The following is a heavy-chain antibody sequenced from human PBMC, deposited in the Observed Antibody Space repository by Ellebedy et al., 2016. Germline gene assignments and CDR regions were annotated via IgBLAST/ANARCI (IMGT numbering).Heavy chain of an antibody. CDR2: LTTNGANA. Sequence: GESLKISXAASGFALSNYGMTWVRLAPGKGLQWVSSLTTNGANAYYADSVKGRFTISSDNSKNTVFLDMNSLRADDTAIYFCAQSLNRGPLEEDALMGVWGKGTTVTVSS. D-gene: IGHD3-10*01. CDR3: AQSLNRGPLEEDALMGV. CDR1: GFALSNYG. J-gene: IGHJ6*03. V-gene: IGHV3-23*01.